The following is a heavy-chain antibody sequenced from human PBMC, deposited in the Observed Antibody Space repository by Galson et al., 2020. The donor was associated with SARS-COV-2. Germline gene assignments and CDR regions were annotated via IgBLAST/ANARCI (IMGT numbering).Heavy chain of an antibody. D-gene: IGHD6-19*01. CDR2: ISWNSGSI. CDR1: GFTFDDYA. J-gene: IGHJ3*02. CDR3: ANGQLSSSDDAFDI. Sequence: GGSLRLSCAASGFTFDDYAMHWVRQAPGKGLEWVSGISWNSGSIGYADSVKGRFTISRDNAKNSLYLQMNSLRAEDTALYYCANGQLSSSDDAFDIWGQGTMVTVSS. V-gene: IGHV3-9*01.